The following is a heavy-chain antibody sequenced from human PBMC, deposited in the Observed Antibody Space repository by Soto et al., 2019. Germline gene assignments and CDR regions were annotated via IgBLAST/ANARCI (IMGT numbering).Heavy chain of an antibody. D-gene: IGHD5-18*01. CDR3: ARDQPIQLWLQSLRGMDV. Sequence: PGGSLRLSCAASGFTFSSYWMSWVRQAPGKGLEWVANIKQDGSEKYYVDSVKGRFTISRDNAKNSLYLQMNSLRAEDTAVYYCARDQPIQLWLQSLRGMDVWGQGTTVTVSS. J-gene: IGHJ6*02. CDR1: GFTFSSYW. V-gene: IGHV3-7*01. CDR2: IKQDGSEK.